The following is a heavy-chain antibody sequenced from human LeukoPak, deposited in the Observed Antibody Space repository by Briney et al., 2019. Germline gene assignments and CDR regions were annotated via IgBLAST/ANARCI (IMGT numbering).Heavy chain of an antibody. V-gene: IGHV3-30*18. J-gene: IGHJ4*02. D-gene: IGHD4-17*01. CDR2: ISYDGSNK. CDR3: AKGNDYGGYDQQIGRY. Sequence: GGTLRLSCAASGFTFSSDGMHWVRQAPGKGLEWVAVISYDGSNKYYADSVKGRFTISRDNSKNTLYLQMNSLRAEDTAVYYCAKGNDYGGYDQQIGRYWGQGTLVTVSS. CDR1: GFTFSSDG.